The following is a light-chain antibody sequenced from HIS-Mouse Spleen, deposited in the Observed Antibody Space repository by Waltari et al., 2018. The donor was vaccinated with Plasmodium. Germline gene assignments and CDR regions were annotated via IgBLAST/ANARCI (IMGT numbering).Light chain of an antibody. CDR2: QDS. V-gene: IGLV3-1*01. CDR3: QAWDSSTVV. Sequence: SYELTQPPSVSVSPGQTASITCSGDKLGDKYACWYQQKPGQSPLLVNYQDSKRPSGIPEPFSGSNSGNTATLTIGGTQAMDDADYYCQAWDSSTVVFGGGTKLTVL. CDR1: KLGDKY. J-gene: IGLJ2*01.